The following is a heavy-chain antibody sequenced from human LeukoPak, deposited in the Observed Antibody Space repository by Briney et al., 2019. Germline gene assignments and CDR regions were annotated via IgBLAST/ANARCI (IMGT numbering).Heavy chain of an antibody. V-gene: IGHV3-48*04. J-gene: IGHJ4*02. CDR2: ISSSGSTI. D-gene: IGHD2-2*01. CDR3: ARGVVVVVPAASDY. Sequence: PGGSLRLSCAASGFTFSSYSMNWVRQAPGKGLEWVSYISSSGSTIYYADSVKGRFTISRDNAKNSLYLQMNSLRAEDTAVYYCARGVVVVVPAASDYWGQGTLVTVSS. CDR1: GFTFSSYS.